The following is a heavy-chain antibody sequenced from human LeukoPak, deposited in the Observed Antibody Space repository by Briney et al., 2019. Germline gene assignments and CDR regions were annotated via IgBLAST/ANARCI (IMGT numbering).Heavy chain of an antibody. J-gene: IGHJ4*02. CDR1: GFTFSSYE. CDR3: ARRDLLTGTFDY. CDR2: ISSSGSTI. V-gene: IGHV3-48*03. Sequence: GGSLRLSCAASGFTFSSYEMNWVRQAPGKGLEGVSYISSSGSTIYYADSVKGRFTISRDNAKNSLYLQMNSLRAEDTAVYYCARRDLLTGTFDYWGQGTLVTVSS. D-gene: IGHD1-20*01.